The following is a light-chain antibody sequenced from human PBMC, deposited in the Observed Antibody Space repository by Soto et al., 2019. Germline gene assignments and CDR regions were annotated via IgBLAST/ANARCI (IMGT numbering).Light chain of an antibody. CDR2: DAS. J-gene: IGKJ5*01. CDR3: QQYNSYSIT. Sequence: IEVTQSPSTLSASVRDRVTITCRASQSISSWLAWYQQKPGKAPKLLIYDASSLESGVPSRFSGSGSGTEFTLTISSLQPDDFATYYCQQYNSYSITFGQGTRLEIK. CDR1: QSISSW. V-gene: IGKV1-5*01.